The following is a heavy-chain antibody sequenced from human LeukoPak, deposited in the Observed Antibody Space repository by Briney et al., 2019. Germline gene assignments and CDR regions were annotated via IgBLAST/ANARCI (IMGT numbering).Heavy chain of an antibody. CDR3: ARESHYSNYVDYYYYMDV. D-gene: IGHD4-11*01. CDR1: GYSISSGYY. CDR2: IYHSGST. Sequence: PSETLSLTCTVSGYSISSGYYWGWIRQPPGKGLEWIGSIYHSGSTYYNPSLKSRVTISVDTSKNQFSLKLSSVTAADTAVYYCARESHYSNYVDYYYYMDVWGKETTVTVSS. J-gene: IGHJ6*03. V-gene: IGHV4-38-2*02.